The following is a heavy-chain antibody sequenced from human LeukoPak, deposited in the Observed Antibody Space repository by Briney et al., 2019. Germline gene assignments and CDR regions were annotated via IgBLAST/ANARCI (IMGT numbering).Heavy chain of an antibody. CDR1: GGTFSSYA. CDR2: IIPIFGTA. D-gene: IGHD1-26*01. V-gene: IGHV1-69*05. Sequence: SVKVSCKASGGTFSSYAISWVRQAPGQGLEWMGRIIPIFGTANYAQEFQGRVTITTDESTSTAYMGLSSLRSEDTAVYYCARVSGHLKWELVDYWGQGTLVTVSS. J-gene: IGHJ4*02. CDR3: ARVSGHLKWELVDY.